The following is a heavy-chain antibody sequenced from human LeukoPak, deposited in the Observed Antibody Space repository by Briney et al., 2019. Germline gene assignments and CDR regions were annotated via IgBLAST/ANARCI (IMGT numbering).Heavy chain of an antibody. J-gene: IGHJ3*02. Sequence: KASETLSLTCTVSGGSLSSGSYYWSWIRQPAGKGLEWIGRVYTSAGTDYKPSLKSRVTIYVDTSKNQFSLKLSSVTAADTAVYFCARGGWNALDIWGQGTMVIVSS. CDR2: VYTSAGT. CDR3: ARGGWNALDI. CDR1: GGSLSSGSYY. D-gene: IGHD1-1*01. V-gene: IGHV4-61*02.